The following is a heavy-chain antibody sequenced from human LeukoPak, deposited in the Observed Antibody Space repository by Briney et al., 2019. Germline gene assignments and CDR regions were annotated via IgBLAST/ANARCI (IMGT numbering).Heavy chain of an antibody. CDR2: ISGSGGST. V-gene: IGHV3-23*01. Sequence: GGALRLSCAASGFTFSSYAMSWVRQAPGKGLEGVSAISGSGGSTYYADSVKGRFTISRDNSKNTLYLQMNSLRAEDTAVYYCAKATHVLRFLGYDWGQGTLVTVSS. CDR3: AKATHVLRFLGYD. D-gene: IGHD3-3*01. CDR1: GFTFSSYA. J-gene: IGHJ4*02.